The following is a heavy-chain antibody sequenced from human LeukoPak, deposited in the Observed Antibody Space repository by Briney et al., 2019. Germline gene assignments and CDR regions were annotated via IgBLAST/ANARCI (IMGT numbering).Heavy chain of an antibody. CDR2: IFTSGST. Sequence: SQTLSLTCTVSGDSISSDSYYWSWIRQPAGKGLEWIGRIFTSGSTKYNPSLKSRVTISVDTSKNQFSLKLSSVAAADTAVYYCAREGKITMVRGVIRYYYMDVWGKGTTVTISS. CDR3: AREGKITMVRGVIRYYYMDV. V-gene: IGHV4-61*02. D-gene: IGHD3-10*01. CDR1: GDSISSDSYY. J-gene: IGHJ6*03.